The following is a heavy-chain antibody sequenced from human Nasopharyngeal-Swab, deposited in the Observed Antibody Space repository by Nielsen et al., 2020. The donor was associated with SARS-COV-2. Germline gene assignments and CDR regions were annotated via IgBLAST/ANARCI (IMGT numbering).Heavy chain of an antibody. J-gene: IGHJ3*02. CDR1: GYTFTSYG. Sequence: ASVKVSCKASGYTFTSYGISWVRQAPGQGLEWMGWISAYNGITNYAQKLQGRVTMTTDTSTSTAYMELRSLRSDDTAVYYCASNPLYCSSTSCYHDAFDIWGQGTMVTVSS. V-gene: IGHV1-18*01. D-gene: IGHD2-2*01. CDR2: ISAYNGIT. CDR3: ASNPLYCSSTSCYHDAFDI.